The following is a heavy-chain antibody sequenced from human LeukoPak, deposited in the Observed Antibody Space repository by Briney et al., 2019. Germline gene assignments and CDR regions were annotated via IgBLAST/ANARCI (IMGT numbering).Heavy chain of an antibody. V-gene: IGHV3-23*01. CDR2: ISGSGGST. D-gene: IGHD3-22*01. CDR3: AKVVGWDSSGSYYFDY. J-gene: IGHJ4*02. CDR1: GFTFSSYA. Sequence: GGSLRLSCAASGFTFSSYAMSWVRQAPGRGVEWVSAISGSGGSTYYADSVKGRFTISRDNSKNTLYLQMNSLRAEDTAVYYCAKVVGWDSSGSYYFDYWGQGTLVTVSS.